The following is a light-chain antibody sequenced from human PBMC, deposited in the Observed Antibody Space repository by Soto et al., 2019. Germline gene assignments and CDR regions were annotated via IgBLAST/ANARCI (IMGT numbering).Light chain of an antibody. Sequence: SYELTQPPSVSVAPGQTAMITCGGIDIGSETVHWYQQRPGQAPVLVVFDDRYRPSGIPERFSGSNSGSTATLTIGRVEAGDEADYYCQVWDRNNNDVLFGGGTKLTVL. CDR1: DIGSET. CDR3: QVWDRNNNDVL. V-gene: IGLV3-21*02. J-gene: IGLJ3*02. CDR2: DDR.